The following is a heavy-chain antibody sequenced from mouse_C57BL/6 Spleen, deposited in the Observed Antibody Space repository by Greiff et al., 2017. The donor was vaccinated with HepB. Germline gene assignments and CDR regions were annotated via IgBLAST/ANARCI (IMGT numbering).Heavy chain of an antibody. Sequence: EVKVVESGGGLVKPGGSLKLSCAASGFTFSSYALSWVRQTPENRLEWVATISDGDSYTYHPDNVKGRFTISRDNAKNNLYLQMGHLKSEDTAMYYCASLTGTYAMDYWGQGTSVTVSS. D-gene: IGHD4-1*01. CDR1: GFTFSSYA. CDR2: ISDGDSYT. V-gene: IGHV5-4*03. J-gene: IGHJ4*01. CDR3: ASLTGTYAMDY.